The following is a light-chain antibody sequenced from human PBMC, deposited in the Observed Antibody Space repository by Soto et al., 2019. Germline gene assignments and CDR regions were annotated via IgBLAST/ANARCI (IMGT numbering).Light chain of an antibody. CDR3: QQYNDWFSIT. CDR1: QSVSSK. V-gene: IGKV3-15*01. Sequence: EIVMTQSPATLSVSPGERAALSCRASQSVSSKLAWYRQRPGQAPRLVSYDTSTRATGVPARFSGSGSGTECTLTISSLQSEDFGVYSCQQYNDWFSITFGQGTRREIK. J-gene: IGKJ5*01. CDR2: DTS.